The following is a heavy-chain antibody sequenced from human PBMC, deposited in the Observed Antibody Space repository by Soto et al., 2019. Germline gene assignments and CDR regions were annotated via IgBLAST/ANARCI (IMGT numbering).Heavy chain of an antibody. CDR2: IWYDGSNK. Sequence: QVQLVESGGGVVQPGRSLRLSCAASGFTFSSYGMHWVRQAPGKGLEWVAVIWYDGSNKYYADSVKGRFTISRDNSKNTLYLKRTSLRAEDTVVYYCARDEGGATVTTPLDYWGQGTLVTVSS. J-gene: IGHJ4*02. V-gene: IGHV3-33*01. CDR3: ARDEGGATVTTPLDY. D-gene: IGHD4-17*01. CDR1: GFTFSSYG.